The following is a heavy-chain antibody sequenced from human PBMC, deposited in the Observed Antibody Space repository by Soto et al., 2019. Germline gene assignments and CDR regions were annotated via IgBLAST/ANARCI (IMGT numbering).Heavy chain of an antibody. J-gene: IGHJ6*02. D-gene: IGHD2-2*01. CDR3: AGGEDWGPVYCSSTSCPKVYGMDV. CDR1: GGSISSSSYY. CDR2: IYYSGST. V-gene: IGHV4-39*01. Sequence: SETLSLTCTVSGGSISSSSYYWGWIRQAPGKGLEWIGSIYYSGSTYYNPSLKSRVTISLDTSKNQFSLKLSSVTAADTAVYYCAGGEDWGPVYCSSTSCPKVYGMDVWGQGTTVTVSS.